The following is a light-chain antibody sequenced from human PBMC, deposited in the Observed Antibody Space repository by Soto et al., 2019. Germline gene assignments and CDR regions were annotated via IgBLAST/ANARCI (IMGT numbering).Light chain of an antibody. Sequence: QSALTQPASVSGSPGQSITISCTGTSSDVGAYNYVSWYQHHPGKAPKIIIYDVNKRPSGVPDRFSGSKSGNTASLTISGLQTEDEADYYCCSYAGSYTLVFGGGTKLTVL. J-gene: IGLJ2*01. CDR3: CSYAGSYTLV. CDR2: DVN. CDR1: SSDVGAYNY. V-gene: IGLV2-11*01.